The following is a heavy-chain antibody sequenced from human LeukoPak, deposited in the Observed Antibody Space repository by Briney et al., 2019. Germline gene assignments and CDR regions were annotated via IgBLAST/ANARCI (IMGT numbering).Heavy chain of an antibody. CDR2: ISSSSSTI. J-gene: IGHJ4*02. CDR1: GFTFSNYW. Sequence: GGSLRLSCAASGFTFSNYWMSWVRQAPGKGLEWLSYISSSSSTIYYADSVKGRFTISRDNAKNSLYLQMNSLRAEDTAVYYCARTAVVTEFDFWGQGTLVTVSS. CDR3: ARTAVVTEFDF. D-gene: IGHD4-23*01. V-gene: IGHV3-48*01.